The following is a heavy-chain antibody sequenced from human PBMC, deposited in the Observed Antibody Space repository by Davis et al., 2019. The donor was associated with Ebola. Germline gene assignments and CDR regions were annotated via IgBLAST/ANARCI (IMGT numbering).Heavy chain of an antibody. CDR1: GFTFRNYA. D-gene: IGHD2-8*01. V-gene: IGHV3-30*02. CDR2: IRYDGSNE. Sequence: PGGSLRLSCAASGFTFRNYAMTWVRQAPGKGLEWVAFIRYDGSNEFYEDSVKDRFIISRDNFNNTLFLQVNSLRPEDTAVYYCAKVKLNGDQNDVFDMWGHGTMVTVSS. CDR3: AKVKLNGDQNDVFDM. J-gene: IGHJ3*02.